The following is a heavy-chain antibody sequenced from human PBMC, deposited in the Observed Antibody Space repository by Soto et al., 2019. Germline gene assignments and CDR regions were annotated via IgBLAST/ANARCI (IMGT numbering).Heavy chain of an antibody. Sequence: QVQLVESGGGVVQPGRSLRLSCAVSGFTFSSHAMHWVRQAPGKGLEWVTLISSDGSNKYYADSVKGRFTTSRDNSKNTMYLQMNSPRVEDTVVYYGARDDEGGSDCDLGYWGQGDVYTVSS. CDR1: GFTFSSHA. J-gene: IGHJ4*02. D-gene: IGHD1-26*01. CDR2: ISSDGSNK. V-gene: IGHV3-30-3*01. CDR3: ARDDEGGSDCDLGY.